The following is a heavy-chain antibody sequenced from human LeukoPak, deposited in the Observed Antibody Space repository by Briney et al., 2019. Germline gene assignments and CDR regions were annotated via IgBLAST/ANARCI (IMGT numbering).Heavy chain of an antibody. CDR2: IFFTGNT. J-gene: IGHJ4*02. V-gene: IGHV4-59*12. D-gene: IGHD3-22*01. CDR3: ARGRTYYDSTGYHY. Sequence: SETLSLTCTVSGGSISSYYWSWIRQPPGEALQWIGYIFFTGNTNYNPSLRSRVTISIDTSKNQFSLQLNSVTAADTAVYYCARGRTYYDSTGYHYWGQGTLVTVSS. CDR1: GGSISSYY.